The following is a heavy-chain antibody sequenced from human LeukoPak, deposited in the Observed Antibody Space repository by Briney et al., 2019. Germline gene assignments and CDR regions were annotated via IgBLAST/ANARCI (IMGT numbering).Heavy chain of an antibody. J-gene: IGHJ5*02. V-gene: IGHV4-59*08. Sequence: PSETLSLTCTVSGGSISTYYWSWIRQPLGKGLEWIGYIFYSGSTNYNPSLKSRVTISVDTSKNQFSLKLSSATAADTAVYYCARLKPNNWFDPWGQGTLVTVSS. CDR2: IFYSGST. CDR3: ARLKPNNWFDP. CDR1: GGSISTYY.